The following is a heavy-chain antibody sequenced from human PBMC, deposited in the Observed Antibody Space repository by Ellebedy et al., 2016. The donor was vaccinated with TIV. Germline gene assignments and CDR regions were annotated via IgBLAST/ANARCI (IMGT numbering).Heavy chain of an antibody. V-gene: IGHV3-7*01. Sequence: GESLKISXAASGFTFSSYDMNWVRQAPGKGLEWVANIKRDGSDEYYVDSVKGRFTISRDNAKNSLYLQMNSLRAEDTAVYYCAGRGYWGQGTLVTVSS. CDR2: IKRDGSDE. J-gene: IGHJ4*02. CDR3: AGRGY. CDR1: GFTFSSYD.